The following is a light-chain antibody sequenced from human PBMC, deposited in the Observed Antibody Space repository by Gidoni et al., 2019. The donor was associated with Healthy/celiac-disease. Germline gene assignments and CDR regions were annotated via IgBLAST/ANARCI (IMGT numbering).Light chain of an antibody. Sequence: EIVLTQSPGTLSLSPGKRATLSCRASQSVSSSYLAWYQQKPGQAPRLLIYGASSRATGIPDRFSGSGSGTDFTLTISRLEPEDFAVYYCQQYGSSHRTFGQGTKVEIK. V-gene: IGKV3-20*01. CDR2: GAS. CDR1: QSVSSSY. CDR3: QQYGSSHRT. J-gene: IGKJ1*01.